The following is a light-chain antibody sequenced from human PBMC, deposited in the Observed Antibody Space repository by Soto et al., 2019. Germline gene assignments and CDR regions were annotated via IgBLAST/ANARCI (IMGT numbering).Light chain of an antibody. CDR2: EVN. CDR1: SSDVVSHKS. V-gene: IGLV2-18*02. Sequence: QSALTQPPSVSGSPGQSVTISCSGSSSDVVSHKSVSWYKQAPGTSPKLIIFEVNNRPSGVPDRFSESKSGNTASLTISGLQPEDEADYYCSPYIASITSHVFGTGTK. CDR3: SPYIASITSHV. J-gene: IGLJ1*01.